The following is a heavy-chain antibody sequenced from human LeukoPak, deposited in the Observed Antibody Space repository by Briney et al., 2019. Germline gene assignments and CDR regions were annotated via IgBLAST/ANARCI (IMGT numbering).Heavy chain of an antibody. CDR1: GYTFTSYY. CDR3: ARSEVATANGAFDI. V-gene: IGHV1-46*01. Sequence: ASVKVSCKASGYTFTSYYMHWVRQAPGQGLEWLGIINPSDGGTSYAQKFQGRVTMTRDTSTSTVYMELSSLRPEDTAVYYCARSEVATANGAFDIWGQGTMVTVSS. CDR2: INPSDGGT. J-gene: IGHJ3*02. D-gene: IGHD5-18*01.